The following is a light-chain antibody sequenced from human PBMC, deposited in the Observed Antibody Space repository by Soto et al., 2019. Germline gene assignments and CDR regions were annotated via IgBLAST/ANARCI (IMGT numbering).Light chain of an antibody. CDR1: QSITNY. Sequence: DIQMTQSPSSLSASVGDRVTITCRASQSITNYLSWYQQKPGKAPMVLIYAASSLQSWVPSRFSGSGSGTDFTLTISSLQPEDSATYYCQQSYSTPVTFGQGTRLEIK. V-gene: IGKV1-39*01. CDR3: QQSYSTPVT. CDR2: AAS. J-gene: IGKJ5*01.